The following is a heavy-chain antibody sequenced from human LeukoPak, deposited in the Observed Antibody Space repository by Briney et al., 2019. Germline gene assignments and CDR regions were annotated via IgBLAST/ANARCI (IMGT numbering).Heavy chain of an antibody. CDR2: INTDGSST. Sequence: GGSPRLSCAASGFTFSRYWMHWVRQAPGKGLVWVSRINTDGSSTNYADSVKGRFTISRDDSKNTLYLQMNSLRAEDTAVYYCAKHRWVVRGVIIQDAFDIWGQGTMVTVSS. V-gene: IGHV3-74*01. CDR1: GFTFSRYW. CDR3: AKHRWVVRGVIIQDAFDI. J-gene: IGHJ3*02. D-gene: IGHD3-10*01.